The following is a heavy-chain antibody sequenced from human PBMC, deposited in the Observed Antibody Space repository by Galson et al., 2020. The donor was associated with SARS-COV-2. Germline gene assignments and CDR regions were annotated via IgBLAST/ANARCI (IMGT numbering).Heavy chain of an antibody. CDR2: ISWNSGSI. CDR3: AKVDVPLLYSSSWHFDY. V-gene: IGHV3-9*01. J-gene: IGHJ4*02. Sequence: GGSLRLSCAASGFTFDDYAMHWVRQAPGKGLEWVSGISWNSGSIGYADSVKGRFTISRDNAKNSLYLQMNSLRAEDTALYYCAKVDVPLLYSSSWHFDYWGQGTLVTVSS. D-gene: IGHD6-13*01. CDR1: GFTFDDYA.